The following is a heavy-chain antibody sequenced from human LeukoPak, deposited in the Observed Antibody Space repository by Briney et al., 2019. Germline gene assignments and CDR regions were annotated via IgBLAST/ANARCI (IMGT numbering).Heavy chain of an antibody. D-gene: IGHD3-22*01. J-gene: IGHJ3*02. CDR3: ARGGGDSSGYYYRRNDAFDI. Sequence: SETLSLTCTVSGGSISSSSYYWGWIRQPPGKGLEWIGSIYYSGSTYYNPSLKSRVTISVDTSKNQFSLKLSSVTAADTAVYYCARGGGDSSGYYYRRNDAFDIWGQGTMVTVSS. V-gene: IGHV4-39*07. CDR2: IYYSGST. CDR1: GGSISSSSYY.